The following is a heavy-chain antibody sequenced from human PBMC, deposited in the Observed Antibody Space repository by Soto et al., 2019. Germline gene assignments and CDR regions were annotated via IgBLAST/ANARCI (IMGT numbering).Heavy chain of an antibody. J-gene: IGHJ4*02. D-gene: IGHD6-19*01. CDR2: IYYSGST. CDR1: GGSITSYY. CDR3: AKVGSGWTGGTDY. V-gene: IGHV4-59*01. Sequence: QVQLQESGPGLVKPSETLSLTCTVSGGSITSYYWSWIRQPPGKGLEWIGHIYYSGSTNYTPSLKSRVTISVDTSKNQFSLRLSSVTAADTAVYYCAKVGSGWTGGTDYWGQGTLVTVSS.